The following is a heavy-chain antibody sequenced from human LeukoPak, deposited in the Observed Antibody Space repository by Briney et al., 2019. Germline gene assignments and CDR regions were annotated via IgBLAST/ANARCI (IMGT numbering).Heavy chain of an antibody. D-gene: IGHD3-10*01. CDR1: GYTFTSYG. CDR3: ARENLSGSPFDY. Sequence: GASVKVSCKASGYTFTSYGISWVRQAPGQGLEWMGWINPNSGGTNYAQKFQGRVTMTRGTSISTAYMELSRLRSDDTAVYYCARENLSGSPFDYWGQGTLVTVSS. CDR2: INPNSGGT. J-gene: IGHJ4*02. V-gene: IGHV1-2*02.